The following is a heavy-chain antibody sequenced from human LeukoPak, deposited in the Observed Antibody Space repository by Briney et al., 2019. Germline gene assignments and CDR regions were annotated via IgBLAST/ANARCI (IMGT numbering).Heavy chain of an antibody. Sequence: SETLSLTCAVYGGSFSGYYWSWIRQPPGKGLEWIGEINHSGSTNYNPSLKSRVTISVDTSKNQFSLKLSSVTAADTAVYYCARDYLAYYYDSSGYIDAFDIWGQGTMVTVSS. CDR3: ARDYLAYYYDSSGYIDAFDI. CDR2: INHSGST. J-gene: IGHJ3*02. V-gene: IGHV4-34*01. D-gene: IGHD3-22*01. CDR1: GGSFSGYY.